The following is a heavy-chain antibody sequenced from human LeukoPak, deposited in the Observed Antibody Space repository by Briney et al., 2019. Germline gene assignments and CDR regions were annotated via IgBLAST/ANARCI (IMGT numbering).Heavy chain of an antibody. D-gene: IGHD6-19*01. CDR2: IYYSGST. CDR3: ARVRVSSSSHPWYFDY. Sequence: PSETLSLTCTVSRRSMSSYYWSWIRQPPGKGLEWIGYIYYSGSTNYNPSLKSRVNISVDTSKNQFSLKLTSVTAADTAVYYCARVRVSSSSHPWYFDYWGQGTLATVSS. J-gene: IGHJ4*02. CDR1: RRSMSSYY. V-gene: IGHV4-59*01.